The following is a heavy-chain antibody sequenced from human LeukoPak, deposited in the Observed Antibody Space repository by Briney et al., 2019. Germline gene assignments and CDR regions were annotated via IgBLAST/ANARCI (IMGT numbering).Heavy chain of an antibody. V-gene: IGHV1-2*06. CDR1: GYTFTGYY. CDR2: INPNSGGA. D-gene: IGHD6-19*01. CDR3: ARGPRLDSSGWYYGAFDI. Sequence: AASVKVSCKASGYTFTGYYIHWVRQAPGQGLEWMGRINPNSGGADCAQKFQGRVSMTRDTSISTAYMELSSLRSDDTAVYYCARGPRLDSSGWYYGAFDIWGQGTMVTVS. J-gene: IGHJ3*02.